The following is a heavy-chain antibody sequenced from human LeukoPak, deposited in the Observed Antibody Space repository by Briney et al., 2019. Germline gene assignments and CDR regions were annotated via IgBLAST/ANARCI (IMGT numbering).Heavy chain of an antibody. Sequence: GGSLRLSCAASGFTFSGYEMNWVRQAPGKGPEWVSYITSSGYTIYYADSVKGRFTISRDNAKNSLYLQMNSLRAEDTAVYYCARGRYYFDYWGQGTLVTVSS. CDR2: ITSSGYTI. CDR3: ARGRYYFDY. V-gene: IGHV3-48*03. J-gene: IGHJ4*02. CDR1: GFTFSGYE.